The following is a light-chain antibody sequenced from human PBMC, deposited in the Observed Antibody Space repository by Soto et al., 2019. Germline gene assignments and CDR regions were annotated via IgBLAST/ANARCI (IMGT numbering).Light chain of an antibody. J-gene: IGLJ2*01. V-gene: IGLV2-14*01. Sequence: QSALTQPASVSGSPGQSITISCTGTSSDVGSYNRVSWYQQHPGKAPKLMIYEVSNRPSEVSNRFSGSKSGNTASLTISGLQAEDEADYYCSSYTSNYTLEVFGGGTKLTVL. CDR2: EVS. CDR3: SSYTSNYTLEV. CDR1: SSDVGSYNR.